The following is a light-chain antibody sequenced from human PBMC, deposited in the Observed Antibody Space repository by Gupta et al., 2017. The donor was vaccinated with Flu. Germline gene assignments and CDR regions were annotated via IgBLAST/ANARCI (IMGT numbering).Light chain of an antibody. Sequence: QSALTQPAYVLGSPGQSLTISCTRTSSDVGRSDSVSWYQQYPGKAPKLLIYDVSSRPSGVSSRFSGSKSGNTASLTISGLQAEDETDYCCSSYTSTSTFYVFGTETKVTVL. CDR3: SSYTSTSTFYV. V-gene: IGLV2-14*01. CDR1: SSDVGRSDS. J-gene: IGLJ1*01. CDR2: DVS.